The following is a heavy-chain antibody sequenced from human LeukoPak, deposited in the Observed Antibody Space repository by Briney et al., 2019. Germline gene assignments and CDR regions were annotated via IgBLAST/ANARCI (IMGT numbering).Heavy chain of an antibody. CDR1: GFTFGDYA. J-gene: IGHJ4*02. CDR3: SREWEGYVDY. V-gene: IGHV3-49*03. Sequence: PGRCLRLSCTASGFTFGDYAMSWFRRAPGKGLEWVGFIRSKAYGGTTEYAASVKDRLTISRDDSKSIAYLQMNSLKTEDTAVYYCSREWEGYVDYWGQGTLVTVSS. D-gene: IGHD1-26*01. CDR2: IRSKAYGGTT.